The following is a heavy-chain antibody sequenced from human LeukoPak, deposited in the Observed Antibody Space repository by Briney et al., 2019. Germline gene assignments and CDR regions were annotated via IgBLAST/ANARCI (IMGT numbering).Heavy chain of an antibody. CDR2: ISSSSSTI. D-gene: IGHD6-6*01. CDR1: GFTFSSYS. Sequence: GGSLRLSCAASGFTFSSYSMNWVRQAPGKGLEWVSYISSSSSTIYYADSVKGRFTISRDNAKNSLYLQMNSLRAEDTAVYYCARDWYSSSSQWFDPWGQGTLVTVSS. CDR3: ARDWYSSSSQWFDP. V-gene: IGHV3-48*04. J-gene: IGHJ5*02.